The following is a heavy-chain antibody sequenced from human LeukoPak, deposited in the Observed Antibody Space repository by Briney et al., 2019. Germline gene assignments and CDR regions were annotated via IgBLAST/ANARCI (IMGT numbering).Heavy chain of an antibody. V-gene: IGHV4-61*02. D-gene: IGHD2-2*01. J-gene: IGHJ3*02. CDR1: GGSISSGSYY. CDR2: IYTSGST. Sequence: SQTLSLTCTVSGGSISSGSYYWSWIRQPAGKGLEWIGRIYTSGSTNYNPSLKSRVTISVDTSKNQFSLKLSSVTAADTAVYYCARGPPDCSSTSCYAFDAFDIWGQGTMVTVSS. CDR3: ARGPPDCSSTSCYAFDAFDI.